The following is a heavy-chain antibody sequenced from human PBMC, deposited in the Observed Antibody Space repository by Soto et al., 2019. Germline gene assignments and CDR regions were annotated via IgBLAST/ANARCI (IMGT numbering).Heavy chain of an antibody. J-gene: IGHJ5*01. Sequence: GGSLRLSCAASGFTFGTYAMRCVRQAPWKGLEWVSGISGRGTTFYADSVKGRFTISRDNAKTTLYLKMNNLRAEDMAFYYCANFRGQAYCDYHFDSRGQGTLVTVCS. D-gene: IGHD3-9*01. V-gene: IGHV3-23*01. CDR1: GFTFGTYA. CDR3: ANFRGQAYCDYHFDS. CDR2: ISGRGTT.